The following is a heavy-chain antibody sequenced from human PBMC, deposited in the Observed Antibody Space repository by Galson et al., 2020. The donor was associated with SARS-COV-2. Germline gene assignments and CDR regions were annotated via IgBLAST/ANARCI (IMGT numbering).Heavy chain of an antibody. CDR1: GFTFRKYW. J-gene: IGHJ4*01. D-gene: IGHD3-9*01. CDR2: INTDDSSP. Sequence: TGGSLRLSCAASGFTFRKYWMHWVRQAPGKGPVWVARINTDDSSPIYADSVKGRFTISRDNAKNTLYLQMNSLRADDTAVYYCTKAYYDFMTDYFGDPLFAHWGHGTLVTVSS. CDR3: TKAYYDFMTDYFGDPLFAH. V-gene: IGHV3-74*01.